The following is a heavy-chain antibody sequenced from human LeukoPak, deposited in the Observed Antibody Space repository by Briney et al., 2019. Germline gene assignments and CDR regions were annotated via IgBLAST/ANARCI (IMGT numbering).Heavy chain of an antibody. CDR2: ISSSSSYI. J-gene: IGHJ4*02. D-gene: IGHD5-18*01. Sequence: GGSLRLSCAASGFIFSSYRMNWVRQAPGKGLEWVSSISSSSSYIYYADSVKGRFTISRDNAKNSLYLQMNSLRAEDTAVYARALDTANSAYWGQGTLVTVSS. V-gene: IGHV3-21*01. CDR3: ALDTANSAY. CDR1: GFIFSSYR.